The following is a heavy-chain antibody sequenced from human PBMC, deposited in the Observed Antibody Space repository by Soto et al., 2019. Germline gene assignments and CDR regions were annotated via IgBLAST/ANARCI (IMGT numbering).Heavy chain of an antibody. CDR3: ARAGPRDGYNSPFDY. Sequence: PSETLSLTCTVSGGSISSSSYYWGWIRQPPGKGLEWIGSIYYSGSTYYNPSLKSRVTISVDTSKNQFSLKLSSVTAADTAVYYCARAGPRDGYNSPFDYWGQGTLVTVSS. V-gene: IGHV4-39*01. CDR1: GGSISSSSYY. CDR2: IYYSGST. J-gene: IGHJ4*02. D-gene: IGHD5-12*01.